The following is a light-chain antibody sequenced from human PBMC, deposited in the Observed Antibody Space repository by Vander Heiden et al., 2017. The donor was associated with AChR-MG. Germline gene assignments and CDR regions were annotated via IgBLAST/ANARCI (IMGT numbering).Light chain of an antibody. CDR1: NIGNKG. V-gene: IGLV3-21*04. CDR2: YDS. J-gene: IGLJ2*01. Sequence: SYVLTQPPSVSVAPGQTARITCGGNNIGNKGVHWYQQRPGQAPVLVISYDSDRPSGIPERFSGSNSGNTATLTISRVEAGDGADYYCQVWDKSGDHVVFGGGTKLTVL. CDR3: QVWDKSGDHVV.